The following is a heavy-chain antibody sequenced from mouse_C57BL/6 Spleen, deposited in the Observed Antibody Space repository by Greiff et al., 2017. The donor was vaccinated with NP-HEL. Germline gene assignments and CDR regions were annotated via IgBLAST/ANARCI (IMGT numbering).Heavy chain of an antibody. CDR1: GYTFTSYW. Sequence: QVQLQQPGAELVMPGASVKLSCKASGYTFTSYWMHWVKQRPGQGLEWIGEIDPSDSYTNYNQKFKGKSTLTVDKSSSTAYMQLSSLTSEDSAVYYCAILDKEDAMDYWGQGTSVTVSS. CDR2: IDPSDSYT. CDR3: AILDKEDAMDY. V-gene: IGHV1-69*01. J-gene: IGHJ4*01.